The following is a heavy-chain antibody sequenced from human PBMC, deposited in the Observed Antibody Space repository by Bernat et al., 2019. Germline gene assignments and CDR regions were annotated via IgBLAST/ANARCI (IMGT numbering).Heavy chain of an antibody. CDR3: AHRSGPAADFDY. CDR1: GFSLNTIGVT. D-gene: IGHD2-2*01. V-gene: IGHV2-5*02. J-gene: IGHJ4*02. CDR2: IYWDDDK. Sequence: QITLKESGPTLMKPAQTLTLTCTFSGFSLNTIGVTVGWIRQPPGKALEWLALIYWDDDKRYSPSLKSRLTITKDTSKNQVVLTMTNMDPVDTATYYCAHRSGPAADFDYWGQGTLVTVSS.